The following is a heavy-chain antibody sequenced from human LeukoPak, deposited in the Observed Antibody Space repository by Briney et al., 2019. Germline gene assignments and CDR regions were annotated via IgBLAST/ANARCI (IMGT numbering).Heavy chain of an antibody. CDR2: ISSSSSHI. CDR3: ARATSFISPSDY. V-gene: IGHV3-21*01. J-gene: IGHJ4*02. D-gene: IGHD3-3*02. CDR1: GFTFSSYS. Sequence: GGSLRLSCAASGFTFSSYSMNWVRQAPGKGLEWVSSISSSSSHIYYADSVKGRFTTSRDNAKNSLYLQMNSLRAEDTAVYYCARATSFISPSDYWGQGTLVTVSS.